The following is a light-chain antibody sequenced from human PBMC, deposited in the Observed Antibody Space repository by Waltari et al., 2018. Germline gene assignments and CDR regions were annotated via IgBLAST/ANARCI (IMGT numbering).Light chain of an antibody. CDR3: QSFDNMLSGGVV. CDR1: PSNIGAGPD. Sequence: SVLTQPPSVSGPPGLRVTISCSGSPSNIGAGPDVHWYQHLPGTAPKLLIYGNSNRPSGVPDRFSGSKSGTSASLAITGLQADDEADYFCQSFDNMLSGGVVFGGGTKLAVL. CDR2: GNS. J-gene: IGLJ2*01. V-gene: IGLV1-40*01.